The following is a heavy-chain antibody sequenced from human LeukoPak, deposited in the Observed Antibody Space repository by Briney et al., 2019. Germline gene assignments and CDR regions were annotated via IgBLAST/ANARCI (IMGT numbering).Heavy chain of an antibody. CDR2: INHNNGGA. Sequence: ASVKVSCKAPGYTFTGYYMHWVRQAPGQGLEWMGWINHNNGGAKYAKKFQGRVTMTRDTSISTAKRELSKLTAEDTAIYHCARDQTENEAGYFYYWGQGTLVTVSS. CDR3: ARDQTENEAGYFYY. D-gene: IGHD6-19*01. J-gene: IGHJ4*02. V-gene: IGHV1-2*02. CDR1: GYTFTGYY.